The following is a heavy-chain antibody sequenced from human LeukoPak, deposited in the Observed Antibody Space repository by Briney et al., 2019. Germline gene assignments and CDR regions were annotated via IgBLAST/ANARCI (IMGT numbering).Heavy chain of an antibody. V-gene: IGHV1-18*01. CDR2: ISAYNGNT. Sequence: ASVKVSCTASGYTFNSYGITWGRQAPGQGLEWMGWISAYNGNTNYAQNVQGRVTMTTDTSTSTAYMELRSLRSDDTAVYYCARQVDSGGYYRYYFDYWGQGTLVTVSS. CDR1: GYTFNSYG. CDR3: ARQVDSGGYYRYYFDY. D-gene: IGHD3-22*01. J-gene: IGHJ4*02.